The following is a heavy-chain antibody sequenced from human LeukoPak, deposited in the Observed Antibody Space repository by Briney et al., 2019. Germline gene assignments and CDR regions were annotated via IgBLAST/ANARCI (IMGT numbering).Heavy chain of an antibody. Sequence: GGSLRLSCAASGFTFSSYSMNWVRQAPGKGLEWVSYISSSSSTIYYADSVKGRFNISRDNAKNSLYLQMNSLRAEDTAVYHCARESAAGRTPFDYWGQGTLVTVSS. V-gene: IGHV3-48*01. D-gene: IGHD6-13*01. CDR2: ISSSSSTI. CDR1: GFTFSSYS. J-gene: IGHJ4*02. CDR3: ARESAAGRTPFDY.